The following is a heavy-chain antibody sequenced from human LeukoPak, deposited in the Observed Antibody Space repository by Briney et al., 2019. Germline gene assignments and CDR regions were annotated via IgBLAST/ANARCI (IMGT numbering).Heavy chain of an antibody. CDR1: GFTVSSNY. CDR2: IYSGGST. J-gene: IGHJ4*02. Sequence: GGSLRLFCAASGFTVSSNYMSWVRQAPGKGLEWVSVIYSGGSTYYADSVKGRFTISRHNSKNTLYLQMNSLRAEDTAVYYCARVAYDFWSGYPDYWGQGTLVTVSS. D-gene: IGHD3-3*01. CDR3: ARVAYDFWSGYPDY. V-gene: IGHV3-53*04.